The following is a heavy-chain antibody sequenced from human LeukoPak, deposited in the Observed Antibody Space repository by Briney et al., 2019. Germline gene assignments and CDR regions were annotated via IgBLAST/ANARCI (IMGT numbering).Heavy chain of an antibody. CDR2: IYNNGRT. Sequence: PSQTLSLTCTVSGGSISSGDYYWSWIRQPPGKGLEWIGYIYNNGRTYYNPSLKSRVTISVGTSKNLFSLKVSSVTAADAAVYYCARGRSSSWYSFDYWGQGTLVTVSS. CDR3: ARGRSSSWYSFDY. D-gene: IGHD6-13*01. J-gene: IGHJ4*02. V-gene: IGHV4-30-4*01. CDR1: GGSISSGDYY.